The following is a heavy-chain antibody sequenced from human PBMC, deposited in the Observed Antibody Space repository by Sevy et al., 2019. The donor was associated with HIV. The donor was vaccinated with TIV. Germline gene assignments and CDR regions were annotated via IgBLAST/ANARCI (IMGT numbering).Heavy chain of an antibody. CDR1: GGSITSLY. J-gene: IGHJ4*02. V-gene: IGHV4-59*08. D-gene: IGHD1-26*01. CDR2: IYYNGHI. CDR3: AGENAWGRGYS. Sequence: SETLSLTCTVSGGSITSLYWNWIRQPPGKGLEWIANIYYNGHINYNPSLKSRVTLSLDTYKNQCSRRLSSVTAADTAMYYCAGENAWGRGYSWGQGTLVTVSS.